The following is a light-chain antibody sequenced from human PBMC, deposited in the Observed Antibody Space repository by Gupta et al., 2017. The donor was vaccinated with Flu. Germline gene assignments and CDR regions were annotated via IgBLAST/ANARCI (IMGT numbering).Light chain of an antibody. Sequence: IDLTQSPRALSLSPGVRATLPCRASLSVRGNYLAWYQQKPRKAPRLLIYGASSRATGVPERFSGSGSGTDFTLTITSVEPEDFALYHCQQYRGSPSTFGQGTKLEIK. J-gene: IGKJ2*01. CDR3: QQYRGSPST. CDR2: GAS. CDR1: LSVRGNY. V-gene: IGKV3-20*01.